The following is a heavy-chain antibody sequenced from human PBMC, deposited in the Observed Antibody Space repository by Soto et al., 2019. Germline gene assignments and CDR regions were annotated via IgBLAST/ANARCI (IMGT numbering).Heavy chain of an antibody. CDR3: SRGRRTAVTIDY. CDR1: SASISSSSYT. CDR2: IYYSGTT. Sequence: SETLSLTCTVSSASISSSSYTWGWIRQPPGKGLEWIGSIYYSGTTYYNPSLNSRVTVSVDTSKNQFSLKLSSVTAADTAVYYCSRGRRTAVTIDYWGQGTLVTVSS. J-gene: IGHJ4*02. D-gene: IGHD4-17*01. V-gene: IGHV4-39*01.